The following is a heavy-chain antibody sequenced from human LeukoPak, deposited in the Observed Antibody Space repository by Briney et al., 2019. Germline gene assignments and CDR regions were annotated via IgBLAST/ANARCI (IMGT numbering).Heavy chain of an antibody. Sequence: PAGSLSLSCAASGFIFSSYAMSWVSQRPGTGLELVSVVSDSGGSTDYADSVKGRFTISRDNSKNTVYLQMNSLRAEDTALYYCAKDGVGSGTINWFDPWGQGTLVSVSS. V-gene: IGHV3-23*01. D-gene: IGHD3-10*01. J-gene: IGHJ5*02. CDR1: GFIFSSYA. CDR3: AKDGVGSGTINWFDP. CDR2: VSDSGGST.